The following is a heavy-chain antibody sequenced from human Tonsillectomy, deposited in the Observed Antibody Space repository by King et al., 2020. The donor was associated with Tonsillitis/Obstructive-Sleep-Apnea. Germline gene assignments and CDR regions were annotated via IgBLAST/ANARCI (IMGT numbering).Heavy chain of an antibody. CDR1: GYTFTSYA. CDR2: INTNTGNP. CDR3: GRTGDCSGGSCYRLYPASGGMDV. D-gene: IGHD2-15*01. J-gene: IGHJ6*03. V-gene: IGHV7-4-1*02. Sequence: QLVQSGSELKKPGASVKVSCKASGYTFTSYAMNWVRQAPGQGLEWMGWINTNTGNPTYAQGFTGRFVFSLDTSVSTAYLQISSLKAEDTAVYYCGRTGDCSGGSCYRLYPASGGMDVWGKGTTVTVSS.